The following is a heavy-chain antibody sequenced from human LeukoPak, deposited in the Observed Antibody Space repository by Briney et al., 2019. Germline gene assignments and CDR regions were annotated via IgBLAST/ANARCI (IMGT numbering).Heavy chain of an antibody. Sequence: GGSLRLSCAASGFTVSNNYMSWVRQAPGKGLEWVSVIYSGGNTYHADSVKGRFTISRDNSKNTLYLQMNSLRAEDTAVYYCARDFARFAIGNYYFDYWGQGTLVTVSS. J-gene: IGHJ4*02. CDR2: IYSGGNT. CDR3: ARDFARFAIGNYYFDY. CDR1: GFTVSNNY. V-gene: IGHV3-53*01. D-gene: IGHD3-3*01.